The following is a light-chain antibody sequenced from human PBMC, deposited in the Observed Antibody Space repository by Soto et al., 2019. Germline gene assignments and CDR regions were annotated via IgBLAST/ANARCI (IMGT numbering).Light chain of an antibody. CDR2: EDN. CDR3: QSYDSSNHWV. CDR1: SGRIASNY. V-gene: IGLV6-57*02. Sequence: NFMLTQPHSVSESPGKTVTISCTGSSGRIASNYVQWYQQRPGSAPTTVIYEDNHRPSGVPDRFSGSIDSSSNSASLTISGLKTEDEADYYCQSYDSSNHWVFGGGTKLTVL. J-gene: IGLJ3*02.